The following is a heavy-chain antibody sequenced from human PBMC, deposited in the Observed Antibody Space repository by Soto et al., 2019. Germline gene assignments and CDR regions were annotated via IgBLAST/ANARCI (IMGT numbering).Heavy chain of an antibody. Sequence: GESLKISCAASGFTFSSYSMNWVRQAPGKGLEWVSSISSSSSYIYYADSVKGRFTISRDNAKNSLYLQMNSLRAEETAVYYCARDGGQREQLVHGIAAAGYYYYGMDVWGQGTTVTVSS. D-gene: IGHD6-13*01. CDR2: ISSSSSYI. V-gene: IGHV3-21*01. CDR3: ARDGGQREQLVHGIAAAGYYYYGMDV. J-gene: IGHJ6*02. CDR1: GFTFSSYS.